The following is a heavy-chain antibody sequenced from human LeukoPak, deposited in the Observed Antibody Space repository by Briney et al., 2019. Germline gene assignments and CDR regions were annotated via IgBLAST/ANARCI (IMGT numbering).Heavy chain of an antibody. CDR1: GFTFSSYW. V-gene: IGHV3-74*01. Sequence: GGSLRLSCLASGFTFSSYWMHWVRQDPRKGLVWVSRINGDGRNINYADSVRGRFTISRDNAKNSLYLQMNSLRAEDTAVYYCARGISSSWYGYYYYYMDVWGKGTTVTVSS. CDR2: INGDGRNI. J-gene: IGHJ6*03. D-gene: IGHD6-13*01. CDR3: ARGISSSWYGYYYYYMDV.